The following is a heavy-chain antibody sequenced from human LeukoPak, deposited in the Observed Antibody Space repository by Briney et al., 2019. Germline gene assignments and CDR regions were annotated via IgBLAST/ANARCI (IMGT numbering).Heavy chain of an antibody. V-gene: IGHV4-61*02. D-gene: IGHD2-15*01. CDR2: ISAIGST. J-gene: IGHJ6*03. CDR1: SGSISSSNYY. CDR3: ARDGCGGSCFHYYYYYMDV. Sequence: SETLSLTCTVSSGSISSSNYYWSWIRQPAGKGLEWIGRISAIGSTNYNPSLNSRVTISIDTSKNQFSLKLSSVTAADTAVYYCARDGCGGSCFHYYYYYMDVWGKGTTVTISS.